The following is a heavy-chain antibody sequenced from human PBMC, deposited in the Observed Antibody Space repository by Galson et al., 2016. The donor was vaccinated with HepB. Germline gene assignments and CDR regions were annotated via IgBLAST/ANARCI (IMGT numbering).Heavy chain of an antibody. J-gene: IGHJ3*02. D-gene: IGHD6-19*01. CDR2: ISGDGTNK. Sequence: SLRLSCADSGFSFGSYAMHWVRQTPAKGLEWVAVISGDGTNKYYADSVKGRFTISRDNSKSTLYLQMSSLRADDTAVYSCAKMGYSSGKFDAFDIWGQGTVVTVSS. CDR1: GFSFGSYA. V-gene: IGHV3-30*18. CDR3: AKMGYSSGKFDAFDI.